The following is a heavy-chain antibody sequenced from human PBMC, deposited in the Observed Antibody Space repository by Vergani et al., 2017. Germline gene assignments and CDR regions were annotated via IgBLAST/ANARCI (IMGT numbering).Heavy chain of an antibody. CDR1: GGTFSSYA. J-gene: IGHJ6*02. V-gene: IGHV1-69*01. D-gene: IGHD3-3*01. CDR2: IIPIFGTA. Sequence: QVQLVQSGAEVKKPGSSVKVSCMASGGTFSSYAISWVRQAPGQGLEWMGGIIPIFGTANYAQKFQGRVTITADESTSTAYMELSSLRSEDTAVYYCAGGPITIFGVVTYYGMDVWGQGTTVTVSS. CDR3: AGGPITIFGVVTYYGMDV.